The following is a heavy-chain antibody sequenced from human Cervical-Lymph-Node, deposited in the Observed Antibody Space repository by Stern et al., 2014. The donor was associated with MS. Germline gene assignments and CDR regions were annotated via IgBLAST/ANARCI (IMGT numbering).Heavy chain of an antibody. D-gene: IGHD1-1*01. V-gene: IGHV1-69*12. CDR3: ARGPYNRDFFEY. CDR2: IIPVVGTA. CDR1: GGTFSRYG. J-gene: IGHJ4*02. Sequence: VQLVQSGAEVRKPGSSVKVSCKASGGTFSRYGISWVRQAPGQGLEWMGGIIPVVGTADYGEPFHGRVTITADGSTSTAYMELSSLTSADTAVYYCARGPYNRDFFEYWGQGTLVTVSS.